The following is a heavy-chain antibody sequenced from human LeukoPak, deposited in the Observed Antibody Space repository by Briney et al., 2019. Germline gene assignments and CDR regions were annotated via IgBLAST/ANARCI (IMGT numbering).Heavy chain of an antibody. Sequence: PETLSLTCAVYGGSFSGYYWSWIRQPPGKGLEWIGEINHSGSTNYNPSLKSRVTISVDTSKNQFSLKLSSVTAADTAVYYCARYSSSWSPRGFDPWGQGTLVTVSS. CDR1: GGSFSGYY. V-gene: IGHV4-34*01. D-gene: IGHD6-13*01. J-gene: IGHJ5*02. CDR2: INHSGST. CDR3: ARYSSSWSPRGFDP.